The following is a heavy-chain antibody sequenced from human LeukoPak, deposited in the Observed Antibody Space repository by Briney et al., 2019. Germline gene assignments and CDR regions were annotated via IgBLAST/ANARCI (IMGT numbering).Heavy chain of an antibody. Sequence: GGSLRLSCAASGFSFSSSWMHWVHQAPGKGLEWVSGISWNSGSIGYADSVKGRFTISRDNAKNSLYLQMNSLRAEDTALYYCAKAIAAAKAGAFDIWGQGTMVTVSS. CDR2: ISWNSGSI. D-gene: IGHD6-13*01. CDR3: AKAIAAAKAGAFDI. J-gene: IGHJ3*02. V-gene: IGHV3-9*01. CDR1: GFSFSSSW.